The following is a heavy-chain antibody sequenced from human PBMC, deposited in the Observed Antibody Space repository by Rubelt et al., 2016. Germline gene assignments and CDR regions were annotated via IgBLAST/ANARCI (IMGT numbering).Heavy chain of an antibody. CDR3: GRQRGYSYGYNDY. Sequence: VQLLESGGGLVQPGGSLRLSCEASGFTFSSYGMHWVRQAPGKGLEWVAVISYDGSSKYYADPVKGRFTIPTDNAKNSLYLQMRSLGAEDTAIYYCGRQRGYSYGYNDYWGQGTLVTVSS. CDR1: GFTFSSYG. CDR2: ISYDGSSK. J-gene: IGHJ4*02. V-gene: IGHV3-30*03. D-gene: IGHD5-18*01.